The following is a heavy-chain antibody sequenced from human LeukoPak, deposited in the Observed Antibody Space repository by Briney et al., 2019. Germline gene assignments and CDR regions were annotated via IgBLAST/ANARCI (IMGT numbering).Heavy chain of an antibody. CDR2: ISASASST. Sequence: GGSLRLSCAASGFTFSTYAMTWVRQAPGKGLEWVSTISASASSTYYADSVKGRFTVSRDRSRNTLYLQMNSLRVEDTAVYYCAKDHYAEYIDCWGQGTLVTVSS. J-gene: IGHJ4*02. D-gene: IGHD4-17*01. CDR3: AKDHYAEYIDC. CDR1: GFTFSTYA. V-gene: IGHV3-23*01.